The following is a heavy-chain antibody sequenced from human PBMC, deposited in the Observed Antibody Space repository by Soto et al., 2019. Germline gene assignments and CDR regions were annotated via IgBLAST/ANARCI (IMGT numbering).Heavy chain of an antibody. J-gene: IGHJ4*02. CDR3: VGGGLSYFDY. CDR1: GFPFSNFE. D-gene: IGHD3-16*01. CDR2: INGGGAV. V-gene: IGHV3-48*03. Sequence: EVQVVESGGGLVQPGGSLRLSCAASGFPFSNFEMNWVRQAPGKGLEWLSYINGGGAVYYADSVKGRFTISRDNAKNSLYLQMSSLRAEATAVYFCVGGGLSYFDYWGPGVLVTVSS.